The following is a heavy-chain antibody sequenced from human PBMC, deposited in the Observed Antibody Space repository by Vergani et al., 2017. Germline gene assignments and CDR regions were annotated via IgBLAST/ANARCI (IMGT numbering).Heavy chain of an antibody. D-gene: IGHD1-1*01. CDR3: AKPNNWGPSPYYFDY. Sequence: QVQLVQSGAEVKKPGASVKVSCKASGYTFTGYYMHWVRQAPGQGLEWMGWINPNSGGTNYAQKFQGRVTMTRDTSISTAYMELSRLRSDDTAVYYCAKPNNWGPSPYYFDYWGQGTLVTVSS. V-gene: IGHV1-2*02. CDR1: GYTFTGYY. CDR2: INPNSGGT. J-gene: IGHJ4*02.